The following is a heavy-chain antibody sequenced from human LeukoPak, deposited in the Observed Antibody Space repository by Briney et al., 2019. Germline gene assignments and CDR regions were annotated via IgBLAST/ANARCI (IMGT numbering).Heavy chain of an antibody. D-gene: IGHD1-26*01. CDR1: GFTFSSYW. CDR3: ARAPTYSGSYWLGY. J-gene: IGHJ4*02. Sequence: GGSLRLSCAASGFTFSSYWMSWVRQAPGKGLEWVANIKQDGSEKYYVDSVKGRFTISRDNAKNSLYLQMNSLRAEDTAVYYCARAPTYSGSYWLGYWGQGTLVTVSS. V-gene: IGHV3-7*01. CDR2: IKQDGSEK.